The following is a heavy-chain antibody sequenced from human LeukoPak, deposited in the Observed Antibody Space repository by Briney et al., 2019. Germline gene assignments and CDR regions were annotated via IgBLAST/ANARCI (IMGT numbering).Heavy chain of an antibody. J-gene: IGHJ4*02. CDR1: GGSISSGSYY. CDR2: IYYSGST. D-gene: IGHD6-19*01. V-gene: IGHV4-39*01. CDR3: ARGIAVAVFDY. Sequence: SETLSLTCTVSGGSISSGSYYWGWIRQPPGKGLEWIGSIYYSGSTYYNPSLKSRVTISVDTSKNQFSLKLSSVTAADTAVYYCARGIAVAVFDYWGQGTLVTVSS.